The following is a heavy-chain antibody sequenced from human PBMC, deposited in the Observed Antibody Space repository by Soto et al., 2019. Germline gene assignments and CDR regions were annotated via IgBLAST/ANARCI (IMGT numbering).Heavy chain of an antibody. Sequence: EVQLLESGGGLVQPGGSLRVSCVASGFSFSGYTMTWVRQPPGKGLEWVASISGTGLSTYYADSVKGRFTVSRDNSKKTVNLQMNTLRTEDTAIYFCAKRARPSPTSGTLDSWGQGTLVTVSS. V-gene: IGHV3-23*01. D-gene: IGHD6-19*01. CDR2: ISGTGLST. CDR1: GFSFSGYT. J-gene: IGHJ4*02. CDR3: AKRARPSPTSGTLDS.